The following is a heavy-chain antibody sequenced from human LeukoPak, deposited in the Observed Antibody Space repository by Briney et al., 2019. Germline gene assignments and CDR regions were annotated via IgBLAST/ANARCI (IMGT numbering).Heavy chain of an antibody. CDR3: AKDRPEPLYYDFWSGYYGGFDY. CDR1: GFTFSSYA. Sequence: GGSLRLSCAASGFTFSSYAMSWVRQAPGKGLEWVSVIYSGGSTYYADSVKGRFTISRDNSKNTLYLQMNSLRAEDTAVYYCAKDRPEPLYYDFWSGYYGGFDYWGQGTLVTVSS. J-gene: IGHJ4*02. D-gene: IGHD3-3*01. CDR2: IYSGGST. V-gene: IGHV3-23*03.